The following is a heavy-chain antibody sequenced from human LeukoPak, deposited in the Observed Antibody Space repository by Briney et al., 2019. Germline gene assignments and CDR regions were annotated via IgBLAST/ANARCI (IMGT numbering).Heavy chain of an antibody. D-gene: IGHD3-9*01. V-gene: IGHV4-39*07. CDR3: ARVPPDYNILSGYYRTWFDP. Sequence: SETLSLTCTVSGGSISNTNSYWGWIRQSPGKGLEWIGSIFYSGNTYFNPSLRSRVTISVDTSKNQFSLKLNSVTAADTAVYYCARVPPDYNILSGYYRTWFDPWGQGTLITVSS. J-gene: IGHJ5*02. CDR1: GGSISNTNSY. CDR2: IFYSGNT.